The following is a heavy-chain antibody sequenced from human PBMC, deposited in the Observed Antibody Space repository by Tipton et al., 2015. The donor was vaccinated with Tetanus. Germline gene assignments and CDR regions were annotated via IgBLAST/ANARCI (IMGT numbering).Heavy chain of an antibody. CDR3: ARVWGRGQLVTKPNWYFDL. V-gene: IGHV3-30*03. CDR1: GFAFSAFG. Sequence: SLRLSCAASGFAFSAFGVHWVRQAPGKGLEWVAFISYDGTEKHYVDSVKGRFTISRDNSKNTLYLQMNSLRAEDTAVYYCARVWGRGQLVTKPNWYFDLWGRGTLVTVSS. D-gene: IGHD6-6*01. J-gene: IGHJ2*01. CDR2: ISYDGTEK.